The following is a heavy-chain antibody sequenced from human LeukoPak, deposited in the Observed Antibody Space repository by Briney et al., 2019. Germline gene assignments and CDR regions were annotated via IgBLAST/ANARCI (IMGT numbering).Heavy chain of an antibody. V-gene: IGHV3-23*01. Sequence: PGKSLRLSCAASGFTFSGYPIHWVRQAPGKGLEWVSAISGSGGSTYYADSVKGRFTISRDNSKNTLYLQMNSLRAEDTAVYYCAQGEWELLDPWGQGTLVTVSS. CDR3: AQGEWELLDP. CDR1: GFTFSGYP. D-gene: IGHD1-26*01. CDR2: ISGSGGST. J-gene: IGHJ5*02.